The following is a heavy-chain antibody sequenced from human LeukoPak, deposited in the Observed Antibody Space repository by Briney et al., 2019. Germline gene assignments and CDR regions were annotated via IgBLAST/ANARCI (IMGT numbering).Heavy chain of an antibody. CDR3: ASHYYDSSGYGGYFDY. Sequence: GGSLRLSCAASGFTFSSYSMNWVRQAPGKGLEWVSYISSSSSTIYYADSVKGRFTISRDNAKNSLYLQMNSLRAEDTAVYYCASHYYDSSGYGGYFDYWGQGTLVTVSS. V-gene: IGHV3-48*04. D-gene: IGHD3-22*01. CDR1: GFTFSSYS. CDR2: ISSSSSTI. J-gene: IGHJ4*02.